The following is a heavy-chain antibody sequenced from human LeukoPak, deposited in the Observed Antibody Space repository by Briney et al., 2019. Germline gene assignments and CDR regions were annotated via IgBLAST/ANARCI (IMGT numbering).Heavy chain of an antibody. CDR2: ISGSGGST. J-gene: IGHJ6*02. D-gene: IGHD3-10*01. V-gene: IGHV3-23*01. CDR1: GFTFSSYA. CDR3: AKHAMVRGVIVYYYGMDV. Sequence: GGSLRLSCAASGFTFSSYAMSWVRQAPGKELEWVSAISGSGGSTYYADSVKGRFTISRDNSKNTLYLQMNSLRAEDTAVYYCAKHAMVRGVIVYYYGMDVWGQGTTVTVSS.